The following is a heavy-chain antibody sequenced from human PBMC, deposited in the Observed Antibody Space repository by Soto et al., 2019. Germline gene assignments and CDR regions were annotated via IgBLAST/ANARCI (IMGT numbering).Heavy chain of an antibody. V-gene: IGHV1-69*02. Sequence: QVRLVQSGAEVKKPGSSVKVSCTASGGTFNSYTINWVRQAPGQRLEWVGRVNPIVGRSSSASKSQGRVTMTADKSTSKAYMDLTGLKSEDTAVYYCATSYGSGSSHFDSWGQGTLVTVSS. J-gene: IGHJ4*02. CDR2: VNPIVGRS. CDR1: GGTFNSYT. CDR3: ATSYGSGSSHFDS. D-gene: IGHD3-10*01.